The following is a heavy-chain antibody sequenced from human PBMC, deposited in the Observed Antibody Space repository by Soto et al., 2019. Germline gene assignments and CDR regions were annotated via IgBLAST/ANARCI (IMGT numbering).Heavy chain of an antibody. CDR1: GGSISAHY. D-gene: IGHD6-13*01. CDR2: IYYSGTT. V-gene: IGHV4-59*11. CDR3: AKGGIAAAGTKWFDP. J-gene: IGHJ5*02. Sequence: SXTLCLTFAVPGGSISAHYCIWIAQPPGKGLERIGNIYYSGTTNSNPSLKSRVTISVDTSKNQFSLKLSSVTAADTAVYYCAKGGIAAAGTKWFDPWGQGTLVTVSS.